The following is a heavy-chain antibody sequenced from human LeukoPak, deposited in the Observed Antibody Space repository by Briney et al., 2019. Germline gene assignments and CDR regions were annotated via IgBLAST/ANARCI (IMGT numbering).Heavy chain of an antibody. CDR2: IYSGGST. CDR3: ARDSPSRGWPLDY. CDR1: GFTFSSYA. Sequence: PGGSLRLSCAASGFTFSSYAMSWVRQAPGKGLEWVSVIYSGGSTYYADSVKGRFTISRDNSKNTLYLQMNSLRAEDTAVYYCARDSPSRGWPLDYWGQGTLVTVSS. V-gene: IGHV3-66*02. J-gene: IGHJ4*02. D-gene: IGHD6-19*01.